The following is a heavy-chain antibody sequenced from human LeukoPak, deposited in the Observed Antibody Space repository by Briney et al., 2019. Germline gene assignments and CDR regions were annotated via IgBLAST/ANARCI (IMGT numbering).Heavy chain of an antibody. CDR3: ATVRLKAWSAADLDY. Sequence: GGSLRLSCAASGFTFSSYGMHWVRQAPGKGLEWVAVISYDGSNKYYADSVKGRFTISRDNAKNSLYLQMNSLRAEDTAVYYCATVRLKAWSAADLDYWGQGTLVTVSS. J-gene: IGHJ4*02. V-gene: IGHV3-30*03. CDR1: GFTFSSYG. D-gene: IGHD2-2*01. CDR2: ISYDGSNK.